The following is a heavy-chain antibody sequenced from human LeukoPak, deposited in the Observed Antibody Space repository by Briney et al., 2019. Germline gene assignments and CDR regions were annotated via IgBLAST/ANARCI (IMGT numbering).Heavy chain of an antibody. V-gene: IGHV3-33*01. CDR3: AREGPRGNSQFDY. J-gene: IGHJ4*02. CDR2: IWYDGSNK. CDR1: GFTFSSYG. Sequence: GGSLRLSCAASGFTFSSYGMHWVRQAPGKGLEWVALIWYDGSNKYYADSVKGRLTISRDDSKNTLYLQMNSLRAEDTAVYYCAREGPRGNSQFDYWGQGTLVTVSS. D-gene: IGHD2/OR15-2a*01.